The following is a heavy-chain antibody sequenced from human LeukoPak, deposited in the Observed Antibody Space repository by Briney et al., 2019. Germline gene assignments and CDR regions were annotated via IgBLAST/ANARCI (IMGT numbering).Heavy chain of an antibody. CDR3: VGVPPNSGWAFAY. J-gene: IGHJ4*02. CDR2: IWYDGSNK. Sequence: GRSLRLSCAASGFTFTTYGMHWVRQAPGKGLEWVAFIWYDGSNKNYADSVRGRFSISRDNSKNTLYLQMNSLGAEDTAIYYYVGVPPNSGWAFAYCGQGILVTVSS. CDR1: GFTFTTYG. D-gene: IGHD6-19*01. V-gene: IGHV3-33*01.